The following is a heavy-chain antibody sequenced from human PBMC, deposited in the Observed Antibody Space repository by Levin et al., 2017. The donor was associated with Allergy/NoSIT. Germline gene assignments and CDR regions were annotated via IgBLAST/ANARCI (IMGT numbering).Heavy chain of an antibody. CDR2: ISSSSSYT. J-gene: IGHJ4*02. CDR3: ARSDGPPVEPDGPRRENY. Sequence: GESLKISCAASGFTFSDYYMSWIRQAPGKGLEWVSYISSSSSYTNYADSVKGRFTISRDNAKNSLYLQMNSLRAEDTAVYYCARSDGPPVEPDGPRRENYWGQGTLVTVSS. D-gene: IGHD5-24*01. V-gene: IGHV3-11*03. CDR1: GFTFSDYY.